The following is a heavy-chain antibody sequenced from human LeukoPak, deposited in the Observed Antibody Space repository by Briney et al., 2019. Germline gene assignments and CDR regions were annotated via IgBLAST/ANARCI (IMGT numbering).Heavy chain of an antibody. CDR1: GGSISSSTYY. CDR3: ARQTASSFDP. D-gene: IGHD5-18*01. V-gene: IGHV4-39*01. J-gene: IGHJ5*02. CDR2: IYYSGNT. Sequence: PSETLSLTCTVSGGSISSSTYYWYWAWIRQPPGKGLEWIGTIYYSGNTYYNPSLKSRVTISVDTSKNQFSLKLSSVTAADTAVYYCARQTASSFDPWGQGTLVTVSS.